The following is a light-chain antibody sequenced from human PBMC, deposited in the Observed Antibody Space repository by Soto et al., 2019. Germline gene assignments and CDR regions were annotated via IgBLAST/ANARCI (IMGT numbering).Light chain of an antibody. CDR2: EGT. J-gene: IGLJ2*01. CDR1: SNDIVNYNL. CDR3: SLYAGRNFL. Sequence: QSALTQPAYVSGSPGQSVTISCTGTSNDIVNYNLVSWYQQHPGEAPKLIIFEGTKRPSGVSNRFSGSKSANTASLTISGLQAEDEGDYYCSLYAGRNFLFGEGIKLTVL. V-gene: IGLV2-23*01.